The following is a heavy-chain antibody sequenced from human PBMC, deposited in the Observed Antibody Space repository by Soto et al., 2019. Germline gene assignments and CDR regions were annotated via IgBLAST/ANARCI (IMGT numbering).Heavy chain of an antibody. Sequence: SETLSLTCAVYGGSFSGYYWSWIRQPPGKGLEWIGEINHSGSTNYNPSLKSRVTISVDTSKNQFSLKLSSVTAADTAVYYCARGGEPYYYYYYMDVWGKGTTVTVSS. D-gene: IGHD7-27*01. V-gene: IGHV4-34*01. CDR1: GGSFSGYY. CDR2: INHSGST. J-gene: IGHJ6*03. CDR3: ARGGEPYYYYYYMDV.